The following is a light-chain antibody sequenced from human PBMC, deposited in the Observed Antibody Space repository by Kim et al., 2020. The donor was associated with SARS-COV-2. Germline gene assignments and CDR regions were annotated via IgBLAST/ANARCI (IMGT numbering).Light chain of an antibody. Sequence: DIQMTQSPSTLSASEGDRVTITCRASQSISSSLAWYQQKPGKAPNLLIYDASTLKGGVPSRFSGSGSGTEYTLTISSLQPDDFATYCRTLYDSYSYTLVLGTKLEI. CDR2: DAS. J-gene: IGKJ2*01. CDR3: TLYDSYSYT. CDR1: QSISSS. V-gene: IGKV1-5*01.